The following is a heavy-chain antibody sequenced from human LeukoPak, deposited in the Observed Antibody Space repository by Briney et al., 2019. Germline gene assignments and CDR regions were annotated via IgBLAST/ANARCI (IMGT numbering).Heavy chain of an antibody. CDR2: IIPILGIA. V-gene: IGHV1-69*04. CDR1: GDTFSSYG. J-gene: IGHJ3*02. Sequence: SVKVSCKASGDTFSSYGISWVRQAPGQGLEWMGRIIPILGIANYAQKFQGRVTITADKSTSTAYMELSSLRSEDTAMYYCARDRSAPQPDAFDIWGQGTMVTVSS. CDR3: ARDRSAPQPDAFDI.